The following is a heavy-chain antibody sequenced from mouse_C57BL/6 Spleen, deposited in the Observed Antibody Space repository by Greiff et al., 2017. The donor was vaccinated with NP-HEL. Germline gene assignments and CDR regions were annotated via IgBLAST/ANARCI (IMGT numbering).Heavy chain of an antibody. CDR1: GYAFSSYW. Sequence: QVQLQQSGAELVKPGASVKISCKASGYAFSSYWMNWVKQRPGKGLEWIGQIYPGDGDTNYNGKFKGKATLTADKSSSTAYMQLSSLTSEDSAVYFCARNDYDVDYFDYWGQGTTLTVSS. D-gene: IGHD2-4*01. CDR3: ARNDYDVDYFDY. J-gene: IGHJ2*01. V-gene: IGHV1-80*01. CDR2: IYPGDGDT.